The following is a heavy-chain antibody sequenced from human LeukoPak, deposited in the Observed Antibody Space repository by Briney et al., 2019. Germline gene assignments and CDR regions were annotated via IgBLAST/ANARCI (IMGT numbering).Heavy chain of an antibody. D-gene: IGHD2-15*01. CDR1: GYTFTGYY. V-gene: IGHV1-2*02. Sequence: GASVKVSCKASGYTFTGYYMHWVRQAPGQGLEWMGWINPNSGGTNYAQKFQGRVTMTRDTSISTAYMELSRLRSDDTAVYYCARDRGEGCSGGSCYTQTLDYWGQGTLVTVSS. J-gene: IGHJ4*02. CDR3: ARDRGEGCSGGSCYTQTLDY. CDR2: INPNSGGT.